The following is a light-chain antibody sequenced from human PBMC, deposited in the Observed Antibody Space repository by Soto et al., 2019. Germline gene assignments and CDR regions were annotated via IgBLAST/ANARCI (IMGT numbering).Light chain of an antibody. CDR1: QSVSSNY. J-gene: IGKJ1*01. CDR3: QQYGSSPRT. CDR2: GAS. V-gene: IGKV3-20*01. Sequence: ETVLTQSPGTLSLSPGERATLSCRASQSVSSNYLAWYQQKPGQAPRLLMYGASRRATGTPERFSGSGSGTDFNLTISRLEPEDFAVYYCQQYGSSPRTFGQGTKVEIK.